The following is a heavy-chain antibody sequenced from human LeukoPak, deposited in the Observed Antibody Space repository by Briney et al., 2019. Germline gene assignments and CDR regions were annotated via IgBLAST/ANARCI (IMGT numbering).Heavy chain of an antibody. CDR2: ISGSGGST. Sequence: GGSLRLSCAASGFTVSSNYMSWVRQAPGKGLEWVSAISGSGGSTYYADSVKGRFTISRDNSKNTLYLQMNSLRAEDTAVYYCAKKARLASSGSPSFDYWGQGTLVTVSS. D-gene: IGHD1-26*01. J-gene: IGHJ4*02. V-gene: IGHV3-23*01. CDR3: AKKARLASSGSPSFDY. CDR1: GFTVSSNY.